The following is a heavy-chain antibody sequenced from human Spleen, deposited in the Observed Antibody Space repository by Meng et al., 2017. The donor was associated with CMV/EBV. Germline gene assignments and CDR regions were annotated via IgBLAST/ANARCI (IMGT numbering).Heavy chain of an antibody. CDR2: VYSAGST. CDR3: ARGKRVAGGENGMDV. CDR1: GFTFSSYG. J-gene: IGHJ6*02. Sequence: GGSLRLSCAASGFTFSSYGMSWVRQAPGKGLEWVSVVYSAGSTYYADSVKGRFTISRDNSKNTLYLQMNSLRAGDTAVYYCARGKRVAGGENGMDVWGQGTTVTVSS. V-gene: IGHV3-66*02. D-gene: IGHD6-19*01.